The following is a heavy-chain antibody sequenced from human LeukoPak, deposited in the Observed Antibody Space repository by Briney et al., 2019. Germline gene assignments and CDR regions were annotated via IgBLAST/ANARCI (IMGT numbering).Heavy chain of an antibody. V-gene: IGHV3-21*01. D-gene: IGHD2-15*01. CDR1: GFTFSSYS. Sequence: GGSLRLSCAASGFTFSSYSMNWVRQAPGKGLEWVSSISSSSSYIYYADSVKGRFTISRDNAKNSLYLQMNSLRAEDTAVYYCARGLITDIVVVVAASPNWFDPWGQGTLVTVSS. J-gene: IGHJ5*02. CDR2: ISSSSSYI. CDR3: ARGLITDIVVVVAASPNWFDP.